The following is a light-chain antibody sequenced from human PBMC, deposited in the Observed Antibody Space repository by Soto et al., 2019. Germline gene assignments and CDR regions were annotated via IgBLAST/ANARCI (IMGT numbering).Light chain of an antibody. J-gene: IGKJ4*02. Sequence: DIVLKHSAATLSVSTGERVTLSSRASESVDSNLAWYQQKPGQAPRLLIYGASTRATDMPGTFSGRGSGTEFTLTISSLQSEDFAVYYCQQYKNWPRTFGEGTKVDI. CDR2: GAS. CDR3: QQYKNWPRT. V-gene: IGKV3-15*01. CDR1: ESVDSN.